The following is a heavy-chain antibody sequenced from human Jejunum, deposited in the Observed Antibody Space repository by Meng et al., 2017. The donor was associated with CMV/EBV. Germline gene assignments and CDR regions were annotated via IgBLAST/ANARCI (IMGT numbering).Heavy chain of an antibody. V-gene: IGHV3-23*01. CDR1: GFTVSTYA. D-gene: IGHD3-10*01. Sequence: SCVVSGFTVSTYAMNWVRQAPGKGLEGVSAISSDGGDTYYADSVRGRFTISRDNSKSTLYLQMNSLRAEDSALYYCAPTIRGAGLIIYWGQGTLATVSS. CDR2: ISSDGGDT. CDR3: APTIRGAGLIIY. J-gene: IGHJ4*02.